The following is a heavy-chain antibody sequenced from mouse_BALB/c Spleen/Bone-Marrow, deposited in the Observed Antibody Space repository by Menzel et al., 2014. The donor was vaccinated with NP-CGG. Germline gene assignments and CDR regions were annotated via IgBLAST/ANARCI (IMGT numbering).Heavy chain of an antibody. CDR2: ITSGGST. V-gene: IGHV5-6-5*01. J-gene: IGHJ1*01. CDR1: GFTFSSYA. CDR3: ARGLYDGYENWCFDV. Sequence: EVKLQESGGGLVKPGGSLKLSCAASGFTFSSYAMSWVRQTPEKGLEWVASITSGGSTYYPDSVKGRFTISRDNARNILYLQMSSLRSEDMAMYYCARGLYDGYENWCFDVWGAGTTVTVSS. D-gene: IGHD2-3*01.